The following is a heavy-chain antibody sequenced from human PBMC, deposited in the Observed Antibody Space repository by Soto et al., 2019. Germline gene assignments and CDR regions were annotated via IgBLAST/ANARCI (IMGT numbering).Heavy chain of an antibody. J-gene: IGHJ4*02. Sequence: GGSLRLSCAASGFTFSSYAMNWVRQAPGKGLEWVARIKSKTDGGTTDYAAPVKGRFTISRDDSKNTLFLQMNSLKTEDTAVYYCTTSILTGYFRWSIFDYWGQGNLVTRLL. CDR1: GFTFSSYA. D-gene: IGHD3-9*01. CDR3: TTSILTGYFRWSIFDY. V-gene: IGHV3-15*07. CDR2: IKSKTDGGTT.